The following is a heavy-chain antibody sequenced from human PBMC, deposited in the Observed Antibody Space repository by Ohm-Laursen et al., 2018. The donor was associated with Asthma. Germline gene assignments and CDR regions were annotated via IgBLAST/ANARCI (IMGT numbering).Heavy chain of an antibody. CDR2: ISYDGSNK. J-gene: IGHJ4*02. V-gene: IGHV3-30-3*01. D-gene: IGHD1-1*01. CDR3: ARGNSPRLERPYVGY. Sequence: SLRLSCSASGFTFSSYAMHWVRQAPGKGLEWVAVISYDGSNKYCADSVKGRFTISRDNSKNTLYLQMNSLRAEDTAVYYCARGNSPRLERPYVGYWGQGTLVTVSS. CDR1: GFTFSSYA.